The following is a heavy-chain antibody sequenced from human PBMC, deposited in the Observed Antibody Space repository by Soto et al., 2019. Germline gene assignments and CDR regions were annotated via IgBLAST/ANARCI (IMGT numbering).Heavy chain of an antibody. CDR3: ARPHYGGNPYFDY. D-gene: IGHD4-17*01. Sequence: SVKVSCKASGYTFTGDYMHWVRQAPGQGLEWMGWINPNSGGTNYAQKFQGWVTMTRDTSISTAYMELSRLRSDDTAVYYCARPHYGGNPYFDYWGQGTLVTVSS. J-gene: IGHJ4*02. V-gene: IGHV1-2*04. CDR2: INPNSGGT. CDR1: GYTFTGDY.